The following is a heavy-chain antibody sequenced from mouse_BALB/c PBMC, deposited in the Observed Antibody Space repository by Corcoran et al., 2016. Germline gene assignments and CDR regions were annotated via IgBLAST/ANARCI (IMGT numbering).Heavy chain of an antibody. D-gene: IGHD1-1*01. V-gene: IGHV3-6*02. CDR2: ISYDGSN. CDR3: ARDYYGSSYFDY. Sequence: DVQLQESGPGLVKPSQSLSLTCSVTGYSITSGYYWNWIRQFPGNKLEWMGYISYDGSNNYNPSLKNRISINRDTSKNQFFLKLNSVTTEDTATYYCARDYYGSSYFDYWGQGTTLTVSS. CDR1: GYSITSGYY. J-gene: IGHJ2*01.